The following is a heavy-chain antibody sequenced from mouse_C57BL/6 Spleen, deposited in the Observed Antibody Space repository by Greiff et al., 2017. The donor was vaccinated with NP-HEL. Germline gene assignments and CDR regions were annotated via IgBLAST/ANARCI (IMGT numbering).Heavy chain of an antibody. V-gene: IGHV1-55*01. Sequence: QVQLQQPGAELVKPGASVKMSCKASGYTFTSYWITWVKQRPGQGLEWIGDIYPGSGSTNYNEKFKSKATLTVDTSSSTAYMQLSSLTSEDSAVYYCARRTVVVTGNYFDYWGQGTTLTVSS. CDR3: ARRTVVVTGNYFDY. CDR1: GYTFTSYW. CDR2: IYPGSGST. D-gene: IGHD1-1*01. J-gene: IGHJ2*01.